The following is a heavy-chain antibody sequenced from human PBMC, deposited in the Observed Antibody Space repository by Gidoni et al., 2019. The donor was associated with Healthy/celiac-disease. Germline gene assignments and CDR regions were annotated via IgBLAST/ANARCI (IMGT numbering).Heavy chain of an antibody. V-gene: IGHV3-30-3*01. D-gene: IGHD3-9*01. CDR2: ISYDCSNK. CDR3: ARPYYDILTGYSPGVPGY. J-gene: IGHJ4*02. Sequence: QVQLVESGGGVVQPGRSLRLSCAASGFTFRSYAMHWVRQAPGKGLEWVEGISYDCSNKYYADSVKGRFTISRDNSKNTLYLQMNSLRAEDTAVYYCARPYYDILTGYSPGVPGYWGQGTLVTVSS. CDR1: GFTFRSYA.